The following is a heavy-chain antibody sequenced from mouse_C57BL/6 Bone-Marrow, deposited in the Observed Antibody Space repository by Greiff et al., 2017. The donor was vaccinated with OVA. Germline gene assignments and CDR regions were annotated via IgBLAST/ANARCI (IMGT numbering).Heavy chain of an antibody. V-gene: IGHV1-9*01. CDR2: ILPGSGST. CDR3: AREGGYDYDGRGRCFDY. D-gene: IGHD2-4*01. J-gene: IGHJ2*01. Sequence: QVQLQQSGAELMKPGASVKLSCKATGYTFTGYWIEWVKQRPGHGLEWIGEILPGSGSTNYNEKFKGKATFTADTSSNTAYMQLSSLTTEDSAIYYCAREGGYDYDGRGRCFDYWGQGTTLTVSS. CDR1: GYTFTGYW.